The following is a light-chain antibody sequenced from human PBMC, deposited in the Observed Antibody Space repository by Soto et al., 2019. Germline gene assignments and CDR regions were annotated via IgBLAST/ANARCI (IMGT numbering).Light chain of an antibody. V-gene: IGKV1-9*01. CDR1: QDISSY. J-gene: IGKJ4*01. CDR3: QQLRSYPST. CDR2: AAS. Sequence: IQVTQSPSSLSGSVGDRVTITCRASQDISSYLAWYQQKPGKAPTLLIYAASTLQSGVPSRFSGSGFGTDFTLTISSLQAEDFASYYCQQLRSYPSTFGGGTKVDI.